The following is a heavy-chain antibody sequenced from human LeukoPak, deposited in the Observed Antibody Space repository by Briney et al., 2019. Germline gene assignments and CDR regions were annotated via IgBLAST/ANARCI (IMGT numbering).Heavy chain of an antibody. Sequence: GASVKVSCKASGYTFTSYYMHWVRQAPGQGLEWMGIINPSGGSTSYAQKFQGRVTMTRDTSTSTVYMELSSLRSEDTAVYYCALGDAVTHYHYYMDVWGKGTTVTVSS. J-gene: IGHJ6*03. D-gene: IGHD3-16*01. V-gene: IGHV1-46*01. CDR2: INPSGGST. CDR1: GYTFTSYY. CDR3: ALGDAVTHYHYYMDV.